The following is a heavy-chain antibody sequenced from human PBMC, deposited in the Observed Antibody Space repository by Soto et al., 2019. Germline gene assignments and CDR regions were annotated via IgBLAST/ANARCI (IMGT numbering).Heavy chain of an antibody. J-gene: IGHJ4*02. D-gene: IGHD3-16*01. Sequence: PSETLSLTCGVSGYSITSGFYWGWVRQSPGKGLEWIGTISYSAKTFYNPSLASRSSMAVDSSKNQFSLRLTSVTAADTALYYCTRGAGAPWVRFDSWGRGILVTVSS. V-gene: IGHV4-38-2*01. CDR1: GYSITSGFY. CDR2: ISYSAKT. CDR3: TRGAGAPWVRFDS.